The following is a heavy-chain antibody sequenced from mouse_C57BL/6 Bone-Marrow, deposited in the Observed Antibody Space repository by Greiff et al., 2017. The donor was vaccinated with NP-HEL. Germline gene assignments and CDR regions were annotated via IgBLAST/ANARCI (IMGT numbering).Heavy chain of an antibody. D-gene: IGHD2-2*01. CDR1: GFTFSSYA. V-gene: IGHV5-4*01. J-gene: IGHJ4*01. CDR3: ARWFPLYYAMNY. Sequence: EVHLVESGGGLVKPGGSLKLSCAASGFTFSSYAMSWVRQTPEKRLEWVATISDGGSYTYYPDNVKGRFTISRDNAKNNLYLQMSHLKSEDTAMYYCARWFPLYYAMNYWGQGTSVTVSS. CDR2: ISDGGSYT.